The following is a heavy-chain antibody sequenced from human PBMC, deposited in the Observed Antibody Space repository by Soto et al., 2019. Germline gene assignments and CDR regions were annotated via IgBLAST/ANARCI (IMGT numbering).Heavy chain of an antibody. J-gene: IGHJ4*02. CDR1: GGSISSYY. Sequence: SETLSLTCTVSGGSISSYYWSWIRQPPGKGLEWIGYIYYSGSTNYNPSLKSRVTISVDTSKNQFSLKLSSVTAADTAVYYCARGPPGSYYFDYWGQGTLVTVSS. CDR2: IYYSGST. D-gene: IGHD1-26*01. CDR3: ARGPPGSYYFDY. V-gene: IGHV4-59*08.